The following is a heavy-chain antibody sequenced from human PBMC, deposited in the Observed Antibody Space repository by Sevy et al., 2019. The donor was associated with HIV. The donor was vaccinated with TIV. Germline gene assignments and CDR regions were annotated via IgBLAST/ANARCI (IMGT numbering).Heavy chain of an antibody. CDR2: IDTRGDT. D-gene: IGHD3-10*01. J-gene: IGHJ6*03. CDR3: ARDVAIRGVFPTFYYHYYMDV. CDR1: GASISNYY. Sequence: ETLSLTCTVSGASISNYYWSWIRQPAGKGLEWIGRIDTRGDTRYNPSLKGRVTLSLDTSQNHFSLKLTSVIAADTAVYYCARDVAIRGVFPTFYYHYYMDVWGKGTTVTVSS. V-gene: IGHV4-4*07.